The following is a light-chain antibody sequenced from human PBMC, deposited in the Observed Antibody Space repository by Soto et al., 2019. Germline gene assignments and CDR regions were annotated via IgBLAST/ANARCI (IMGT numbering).Light chain of an antibody. CDR3: QQSYSTPWT. CDR1: QDISSW. Sequence: DIQMTQSPSSVSASVGDRVTITCRASQDISSWLAWFQQKPGKAPKLLIYAASTLQAGVPSRFSGSGSGTDFTLTISSLQPEGFATYYCQQSYSTPWTFGQGTKVDSK. V-gene: IGKV1-12*01. J-gene: IGKJ1*01. CDR2: AAS.